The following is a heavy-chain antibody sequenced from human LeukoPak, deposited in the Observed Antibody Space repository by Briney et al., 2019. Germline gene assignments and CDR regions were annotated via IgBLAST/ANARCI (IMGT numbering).Heavy chain of an antibody. CDR2: ISAYNGNT. CDR1: GYTFTSYG. V-gene: IGHV1-18*01. J-gene: IGHJ6*03. D-gene: IGHD6-19*01. CDR3: ARVPIAVAGGTEEGGYYYYYMDV. Sequence: ASVKVSCKASGYTFTSYGISWVRQAPGQGLEWMGWISAYNGNTNYAQKLQGRVTMTTDTSTSTAYMELRSLRSDDTAVYYCARVPIAVAGGTEEGGYYYYYMDVWGKGTTVTVSS.